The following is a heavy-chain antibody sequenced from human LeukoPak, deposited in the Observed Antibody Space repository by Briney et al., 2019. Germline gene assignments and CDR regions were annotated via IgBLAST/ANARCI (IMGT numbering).Heavy chain of an antibody. D-gene: IGHD6-19*01. J-gene: IGHJ4*02. CDR1: GLTSRGYT. Sequence: PGGSLRLSFAASGLTSRGYTMHAVRPAPQKRPWWVSRTYSAGSGPSSAGSLKGRFTIPRDSAKNTPYLHRNILRAGDTAVNYCARVRYSSGWPHFDYWGQGTLVTVSS. V-gene: IGHV3-74*01. CDR2: TYSAGSGP. CDR3: ARVRYSSGWPHFDY.